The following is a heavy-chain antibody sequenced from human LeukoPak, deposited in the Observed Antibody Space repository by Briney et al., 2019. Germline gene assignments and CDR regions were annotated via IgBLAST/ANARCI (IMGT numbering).Heavy chain of an antibody. V-gene: IGHV3-7*03. D-gene: IGHD6-19*01. CDR1: GVTLSTYW. CDR3: AREYTSGWYDY. J-gene: IGHJ4*02. Sequence: GGSLSLSCVASGVTLSTYWMNWVRQAPGKGLEWVANIKEDGSVKQYVDSVRGRFTISRDNAQNSVHLQMNSLRVEDTAVYYCAREYTSGWYDYWGQGTLVTVSS. CDR2: IKEDGSVK.